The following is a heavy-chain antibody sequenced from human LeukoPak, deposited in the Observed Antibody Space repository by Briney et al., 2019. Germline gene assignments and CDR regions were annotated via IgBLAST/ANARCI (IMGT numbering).Heavy chain of an antibody. V-gene: IGHV3-66*01. CDR2: IYSGGST. CDR1: GFSFHYYA. CDR3: ARDFNGMDV. J-gene: IGHJ6*02. Sequence: GGSLRLSCAASGFSFHYYAMHWVRQAPGKGLEWVSVIYSGGSTYYADSVKGRFTISRDNSKNTLYLQMNSLRAEDTAVYYCARDFNGMDVWGQGTTVTVSS.